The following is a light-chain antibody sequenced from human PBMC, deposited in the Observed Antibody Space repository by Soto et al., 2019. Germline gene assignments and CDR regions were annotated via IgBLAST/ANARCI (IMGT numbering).Light chain of an antibody. J-gene: IGKJ5*01. V-gene: IGKV1-13*02. Sequence: AIQLTQSPSSLSASVGDRVTITCRASHDASNAVAWCQHKPGKAPTLLLYDASTLQSGVPSRFSGSGSGTYFTLTISSLQAEDFASYVCQQCKSYPITFGQGTRVEIK. CDR3: QQCKSYPIT. CDR2: DAS. CDR1: HDASNA.